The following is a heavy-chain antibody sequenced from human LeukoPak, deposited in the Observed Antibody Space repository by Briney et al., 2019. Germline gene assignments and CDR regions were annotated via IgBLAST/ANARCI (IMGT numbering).Heavy chain of an antibody. D-gene: IGHD3-16*01. CDR2: INHSGST. CDR3: ARVRPGGYYYYGMDV. V-gene: IGHV4-34*01. CDR1: GGSISSYY. Sequence: SETLSLTCTVSGGSISSYYWSWIRQPPGKGLEWIGEINHSGSTNYNPSLKSRVTISVDTSKNQFSLKLSSVTAADTAVYYCARVRPGGYYYYGMDVWGQGTTVTVSS. J-gene: IGHJ6*02.